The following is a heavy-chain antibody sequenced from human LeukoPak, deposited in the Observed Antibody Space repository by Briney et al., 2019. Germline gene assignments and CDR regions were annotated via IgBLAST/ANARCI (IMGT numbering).Heavy chain of an antibody. CDR2: INPNSGGT. CDR3: ARDYGSESYSYY. J-gene: IGHJ4*02. Sequence: ASVKVSCKASGYTFTGYYMHWVRQAPGQGLEWMGWINPNSGGTNYAQKFQGRVTMTRDTSISTAYMELSRLRSDDTAVYYCARDYGSESYSYYWGQGTLVTVSS. CDR1: GYTFTGYY. D-gene: IGHD3-10*01. V-gene: IGHV1-2*02.